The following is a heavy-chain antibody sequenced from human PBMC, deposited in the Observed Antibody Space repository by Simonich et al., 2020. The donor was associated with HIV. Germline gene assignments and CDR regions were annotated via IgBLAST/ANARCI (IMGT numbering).Heavy chain of an antibody. CDR1: GGSFSGYY. J-gene: IGHJ4*02. D-gene: IGHD2-2*01. CDR3: ARGFYQRLYYFDY. CDR2: INHSGST. Sequence: QVQLQQWGAGLLKPSETLSLTCAVYGGSFSGYYWSWIRPPPGKGLEWIGEINHSGSTNSNPSLKGRVTISVDTSKNQFSLKLSSVTAADTAVYYCARGFYQRLYYFDYWGQGTLVTVSS. V-gene: IGHV4-34*01.